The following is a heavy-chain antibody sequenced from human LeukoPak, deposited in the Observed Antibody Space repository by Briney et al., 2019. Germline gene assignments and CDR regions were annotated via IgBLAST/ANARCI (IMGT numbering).Heavy chain of an antibody. V-gene: IGHV1-18*04. D-gene: IGHD5-24*01. CDR3: ARDGYNYGGVDY. J-gene: IGHJ4*02. CDR1: GYTFTGYY. Sequence: GASVKVSCKASGYTFTGYYMHWVRQAPGQGLEWMGWISAYNGNTNYAQKLQGRVTMTTDTSTSTAYMELRSLRSDDTAVYYCARDGYNYGGVDYWGQGTLVTVSS. CDR2: ISAYNGNT.